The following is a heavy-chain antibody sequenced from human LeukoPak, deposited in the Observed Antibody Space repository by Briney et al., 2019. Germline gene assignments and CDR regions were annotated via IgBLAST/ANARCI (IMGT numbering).Heavy chain of an antibody. Sequence: GGSLRLSCAASAFSFSAYNMNWVRQAPGKGLEWVSYITSSSSTIYYADSVEGRFTISRDNAKNSLYLQMNSLRAEDTAVYYCARETTSFYYVDVWGKGTTVTVSS. CDR2: ITSSSSTI. J-gene: IGHJ6*03. CDR1: AFSFSAYN. CDR3: ARETTSFYYVDV. D-gene: IGHD1/OR15-1a*01. V-gene: IGHV3-48*01.